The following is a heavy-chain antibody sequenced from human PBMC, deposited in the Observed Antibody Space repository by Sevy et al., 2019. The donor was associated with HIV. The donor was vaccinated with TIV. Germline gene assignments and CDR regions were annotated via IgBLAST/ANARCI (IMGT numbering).Heavy chain of an antibody. CDR2: IKEDGSDK. V-gene: IGHV3-7*01. J-gene: IGHJ5*01. CDR1: GFTFSSYW. Sequence: GGSLRLSCAASGFTFSSYWMSWVRQAPGKGLEWVANIKEDGSDKYYVDSVKGRFTISRDNAKNSLYLQMNSLRAEDTAVYYCAKDFSPQDRGSYSDWFDSWGQGTLVTVSS. CDR3: AKDFSPQDRGSYSDWFDS. D-gene: IGHD1-26*01.